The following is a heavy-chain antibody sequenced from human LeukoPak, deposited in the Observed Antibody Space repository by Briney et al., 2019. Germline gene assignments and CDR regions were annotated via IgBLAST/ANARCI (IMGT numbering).Heavy chain of an antibody. V-gene: IGHV4-39*07. CDR1: GGSISSSSYY. Sequence: SETLSLTCTVSGGSISSSSYYWGWIRQPPGTGLEWIGSIYYSGSTYYNPSLKSRVTISVDTSKNQFSLKLSSVTAADTAVYYCARMAAMNRGILYYYYGMDVWGQGTTVTVSS. J-gene: IGHJ6*02. CDR3: ARMAAMNRGILYYYYGMDV. CDR2: IYYSGST. D-gene: IGHD3-16*01.